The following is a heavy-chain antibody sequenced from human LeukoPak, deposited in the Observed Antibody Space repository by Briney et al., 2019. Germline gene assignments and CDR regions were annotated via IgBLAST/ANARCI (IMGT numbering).Heavy chain of an antibody. D-gene: IGHD2-15*01. CDR2: ISGSGAST. CDR3: AKDPRIDCSGGSCYYLHY. Sequence: GGSQRLSCVASGFSLSSFAMSWVRPAPEKGLEWVSAISGSGASTYYADFVKGRFTISRDNSKNTLYLQMDSLRAEDTAVYYCAKDPRIDCSGGSCYYLHYWGQGTLVTVSS. V-gene: IGHV3-23*01. CDR1: GFSLSSFA. J-gene: IGHJ4*02.